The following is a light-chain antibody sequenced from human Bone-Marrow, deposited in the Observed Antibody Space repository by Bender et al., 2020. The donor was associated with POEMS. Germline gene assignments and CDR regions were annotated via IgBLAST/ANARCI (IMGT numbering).Light chain of an antibody. CDR1: SSDIGTYKH. CDR3: SSYTSSNNWV. Sequence: QSALIQPASVSGSPGQSITISCTGTSSDIGTYKHVSWYQQHPGKAPKLLIDDVSYRPSGVSDRFSGSKSGNTASLTISGLQAEDEADYYCSSYTSSNNWVFGGGTKLTVL. J-gene: IGLJ3*02. V-gene: IGLV2-14*03. CDR2: DVS.